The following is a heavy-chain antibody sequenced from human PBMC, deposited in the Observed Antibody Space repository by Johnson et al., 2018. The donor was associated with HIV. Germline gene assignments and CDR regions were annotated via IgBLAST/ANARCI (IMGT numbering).Heavy chain of an antibody. Sequence: QVQLVESGGGLVQPGGSLRLSCAASGFTFSSYGMHWVRQAPGKGLEWVAVISYDGSNKYYADSVKGRFTISRDNAENTLYLQMNSLRAEDTALYYCARDRAIGGWSIDIWGQGTMVTVSS. CDR2: ISYDGSNK. D-gene: IGHD2-15*01. J-gene: IGHJ3*02. CDR1: GFTFSSYG. V-gene: IGHV3-30*03. CDR3: ARDRAIGGWSIDI.